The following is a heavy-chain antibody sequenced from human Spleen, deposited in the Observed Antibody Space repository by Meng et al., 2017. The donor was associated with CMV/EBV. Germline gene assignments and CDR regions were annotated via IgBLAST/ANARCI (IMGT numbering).Heavy chain of an antibody. CDR2: ISGSGGST. CDR1: GFSFRNFA. Sequence: GGSLRLSCAASGFSFRNFAMSWVRQAPGKGLEWVSGISGSGGSTYFPDSMKGRFSISRDNAKNSLYLQMNSLRAEDTAVYYCARDKGYCSSTSCSYYYYYGMDVWGQGTTVTVSS. CDR3: ARDKGYCSSTSCSYYYYYGMDV. J-gene: IGHJ6*02. D-gene: IGHD2-2*01. V-gene: IGHV3-23*01.